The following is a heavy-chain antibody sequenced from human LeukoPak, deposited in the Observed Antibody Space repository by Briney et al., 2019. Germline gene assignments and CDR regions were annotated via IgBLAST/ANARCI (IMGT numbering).Heavy chain of an antibody. D-gene: IGHD4-11*01. Sequence: GGSLRLSCAASGFTFSSYAMSWVRQAPGKGLEWVSAISGSGGSTYYADSVKGRFTISRDNSKNTLYLQMNSLRPEDTAVYYCARDLYLYSNSFGYFDYWGQGTLVTVFS. CDR1: GFTFSSYA. J-gene: IGHJ4*02. V-gene: IGHV3-23*01. CDR2: ISGSGGST. CDR3: ARDLYLYSNSFGYFDY.